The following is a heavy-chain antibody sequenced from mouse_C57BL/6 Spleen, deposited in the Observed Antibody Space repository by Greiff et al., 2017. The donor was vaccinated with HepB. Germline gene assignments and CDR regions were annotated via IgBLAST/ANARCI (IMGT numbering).Heavy chain of an antibody. V-gene: IGHV1-82*01. J-gene: IGHJ3*01. CDR3: ASTSPATAWLAY. D-gene: IGHD6-2*01. CDR1: GYAFSSSW. CDR2: IYPGDGGT. Sequence: VQLQQSGPELVKPGASVKISCKASGYAFSSSWMNWVKQRPGQGLEWIGRIYPGDGGTKYNGKFKGNATLTADKSSSTAHMQLSSLTSEDSAVYFCASTSPATAWLAYWGQGTLVTVSA.